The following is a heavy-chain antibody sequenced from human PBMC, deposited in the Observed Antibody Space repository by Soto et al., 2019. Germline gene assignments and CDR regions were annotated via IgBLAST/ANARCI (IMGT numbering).Heavy chain of an antibody. D-gene: IGHD2-8*01. J-gene: IGHJ5*02. CDR2: IWYDGSNK. V-gene: IGHV3-33*01. Sequence: GGSLRLSCAASGFTFSSYGMHWVRQAPGKGLEWVAVIWYDGSNKYYADSVKGRFTISRDNSKNTLYLQMNSLRAEDTAVYYCATLGYCTNGVCPTGDPWGQGTLVTVSS. CDR1: GFTFSSYG. CDR3: ATLGYCTNGVCPTGDP.